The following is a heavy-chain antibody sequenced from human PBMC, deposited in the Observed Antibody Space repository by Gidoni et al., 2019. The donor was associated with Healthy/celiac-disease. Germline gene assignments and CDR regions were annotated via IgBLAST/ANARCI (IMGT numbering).Heavy chain of an antibody. CDR1: GFTFSSYA. J-gene: IGHJ4*02. CDR2: ISYDGSNK. CDR3: ARDPIRRGYSYGCPDY. D-gene: IGHD5-18*01. V-gene: IGHV3-30-3*01. Sequence: QVQLVESGGGVVQPGRSLRLSCAASGFTFSSYAMHWFRQAPGKGLEWVAVISYDGSNKYYADSVKGRFTISRDNSKNTLYLQMNSLRAEDTAVYYCARDPIRRGYSYGCPDYWGQGTLVTVSS.